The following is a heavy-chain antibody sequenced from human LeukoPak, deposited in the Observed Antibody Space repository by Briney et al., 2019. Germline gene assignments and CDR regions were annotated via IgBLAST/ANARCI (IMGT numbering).Heavy chain of an antibody. CDR3: AKDAQRGFDYSNSLEK. J-gene: IGHJ4*02. V-gene: IGHV3-33*06. CDR2: IWNDGSEQ. CDR1: KFTFSHFG. D-gene: IGHD4-11*01. Sequence: GSLRLSCAASKFTFSHFGMHWVRQAPGKGLEWVAVIWNDGSEQYYADSVKGRFTVSRDNSQKMGYLQMNSLRPEDTAVYYCAKDAQRGFDYSNSLEKWGQGTLVTVSS.